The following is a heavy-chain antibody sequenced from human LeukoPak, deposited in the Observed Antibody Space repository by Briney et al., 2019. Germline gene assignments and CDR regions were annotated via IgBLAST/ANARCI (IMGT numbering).Heavy chain of an antibody. CDR3: ARDSRKLRVYYYYYMDV. D-gene: IGHD4-17*01. J-gene: IGHJ6*03. CDR2: ISYDGSNK. Sequence: PGRSLRLSCAASGFTFSSYAMHWVCQAPGKGLEWVAVISYDGSNKYYADSVKGRFTISRDNSKNTLYLQMNSLRAEDTAVYYCARDSRKLRVYYYYYMDVWGKGTTVTVSS. V-gene: IGHV3-30-3*01. CDR1: GFTFSSYA.